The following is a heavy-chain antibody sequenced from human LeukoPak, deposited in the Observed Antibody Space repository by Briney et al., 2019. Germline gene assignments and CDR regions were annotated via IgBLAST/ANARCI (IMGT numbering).Heavy chain of an antibody. J-gene: IGHJ4*02. CDR2: ISSSSSTI. CDR1: GFTFSSYS. Sequence: GGSLRLSCAASGFTFSSYSMNWVRQAPGKGLEWVSYISSSSSTIYYADSVKGRFTISRDNAKNSLYLQMNSLRAEDTAVYYCARQWLAPDYWGQGTLVTVSS. D-gene: IGHD6-19*01. CDR3: ARQWLAPDY. V-gene: IGHV3-48*01.